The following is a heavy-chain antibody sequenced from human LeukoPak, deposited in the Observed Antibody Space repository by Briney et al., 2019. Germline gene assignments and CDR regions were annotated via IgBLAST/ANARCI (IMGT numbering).Heavy chain of an antibody. V-gene: IGHV4-38-2*01. D-gene: IGHD3-22*01. CDR3: ASPHRDYYDSSGYRSPTRLGWWY. Sequence: GSLRLSCAASGFTFSDNYMSWIRQAPGKGLEWIGSIYYSGSTYYNPSLKSRVTISVDTSKNQFSLKLSSVTAADTAVYYCASPHRDYYDSSGYRSPTRLGWWYWGQGTLVTVSS. CDR2: IYYSGST. J-gene: IGHJ4*02. CDR1: GFTFSDNY.